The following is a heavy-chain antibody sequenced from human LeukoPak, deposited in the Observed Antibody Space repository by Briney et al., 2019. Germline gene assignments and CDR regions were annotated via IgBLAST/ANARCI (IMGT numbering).Heavy chain of an antibody. CDR3: AKTARVPDY. CDR1: GFIFSDFY. V-gene: IGHV3-11*06. J-gene: IGHJ4*02. Sequence: PGGSLRLSCAASGFIFSDFYMSWVRQAAGKGLEYIAYISPSSHDIIYADSVKGRFTISRDNAKNSLYLQMNSLRAGDTAVYYCAKTARVPDYWGQGTQVTVSS. D-gene: IGHD6-6*01. CDR2: ISPSSHDI.